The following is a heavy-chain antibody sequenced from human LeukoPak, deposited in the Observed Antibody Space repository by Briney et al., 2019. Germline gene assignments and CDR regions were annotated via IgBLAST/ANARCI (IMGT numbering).Heavy chain of an antibody. V-gene: IGHV3-30-3*01. CDR1: GFTFSSYA. CDR3: ARGVGFSHDAFDI. D-gene: IGHD2-15*01. J-gene: IGHJ3*02. CDR2: ISYDGSNK. Sequence: QPGRSLRLFCAASGFTFSSYAMHWVRQAPGKGLEWVAVISYDGSNKYYAASVKGRFTISRDNSKNTLYLQMNSLRAEDTAVYYCARGVGFSHDAFDIWGQGTMVTVSS.